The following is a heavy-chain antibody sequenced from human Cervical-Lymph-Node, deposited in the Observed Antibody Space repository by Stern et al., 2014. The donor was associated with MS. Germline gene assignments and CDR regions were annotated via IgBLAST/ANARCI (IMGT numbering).Heavy chain of an antibody. Sequence: VQLQESGPGLVKPSGTLSLTCAVSGGSISNNWWSWVRQPPGKGLEWIGEVYDSGTTNSNPSLRSRIALSVDIFKNQFSLMLHSVTAADTAVYYCAGGLMKETEYTSSSILYSWGQGTLVTVSS. J-gene: IGHJ5*02. CDR2: VYDSGTT. V-gene: IGHV4-4*02. CDR1: GGSISNNW. D-gene: IGHD6-6*01. CDR3: AGGLMKETEYTSSSILYS.